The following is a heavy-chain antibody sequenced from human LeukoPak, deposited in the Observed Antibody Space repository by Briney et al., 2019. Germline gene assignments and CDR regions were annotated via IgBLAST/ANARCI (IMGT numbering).Heavy chain of an antibody. D-gene: IGHD2-21*02. CDR2: ISSSSSYI. J-gene: IGHJ5*02. V-gene: IGHV3-21*01. Sequence: GGSLRLSCAASGFTFSSYSMNGVRQAPGKGLEWVSSISSSSSYIYYADSVKGRFTISRDNAKNSLYLQMNSLRAEDTAVYYCARDLAYCGGDCYSGNWFDPWGQGTLVTVSS. CDR1: GFTFSSYS. CDR3: ARDLAYCGGDCYSGNWFDP.